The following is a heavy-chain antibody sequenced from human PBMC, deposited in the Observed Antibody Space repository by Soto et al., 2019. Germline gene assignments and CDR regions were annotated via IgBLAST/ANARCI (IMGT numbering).Heavy chain of an antibody. CDR1: GGSFSGYY. Sequence: QVQLQQWGAGLLKPSETLSLTCAVYGGSFSGYYWSWIRQPPGKGLEWIGEINHSRSTNYHPSLNSRVTISVDTSQNQFALKLSSVTDADTAVYYCARGPRYRDYYYYYMDVWGKGPTVTVSS. D-gene: IGHD3-9*01. CDR2: INHSRST. CDR3: ARGPRYRDYYYYYMDV. V-gene: IGHV4-34*01. J-gene: IGHJ6*03.